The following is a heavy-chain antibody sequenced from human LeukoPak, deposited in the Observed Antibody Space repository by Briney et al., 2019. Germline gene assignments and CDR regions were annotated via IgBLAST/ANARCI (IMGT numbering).Heavy chain of an antibody. D-gene: IGHD6-13*01. V-gene: IGHV4-39*07. CDR3: ARRPGIAAAVDY. CDR2: IYYSGST. J-gene: IGHJ4*02. Sequence: QASETLSLTCTVSGGSISSSSYYWGWIRQPPGKGLEWIGSIYYSGSTYYNPSLKSRVTISVDTSKNQFSLKLSSVTAADTAVYYCARRPGIAAAVDYWGQGTLVTVSS. CDR1: GGSISSSSYY.